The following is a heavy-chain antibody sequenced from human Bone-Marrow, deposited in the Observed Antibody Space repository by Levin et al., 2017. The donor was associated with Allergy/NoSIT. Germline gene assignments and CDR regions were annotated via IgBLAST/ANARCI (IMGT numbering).Heavy chain of an antibody. Sequence: SETLSLTCAVYGGSFSGYYWSWIRQPPGKGLEWIGEINHSGSTNYNPSLKSRVTISVDTSKNQFSLKLSSVTAADTAVYYCARGPQASWIVVVPAAMVAFDIWGQGTMVTVSS. CDR3: ARGPQASWIVVVPAAMVAFDI. V-gene: IGHV4-34*01. J-gene: IGHJ3*02. D-gene: IGHD2-2*01. CDR2: INHSGST. CDR1: GGSFSGYY.